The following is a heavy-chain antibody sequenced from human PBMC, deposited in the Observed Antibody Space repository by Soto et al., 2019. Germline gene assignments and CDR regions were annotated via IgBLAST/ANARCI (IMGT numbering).Heavy chain of an antibody. Sequence: GGSLRLTCAASGFTFSSYAMHWVRQAPGKGLEWVAVISYDGSNKYYADSVKGRFTSSRDNSKNTLYLQMNSLRAEDTAVYYCARDPIYSSTEPFFDYWGQGTLVTVSS. V-gene: IGHV3-30-3*01. CDR2: ISYDGSNK. CDR3: ARDPIYSSTEPFFDY. D-gene: IGHD6-13*01. CDR1: GFTFSSYA. J-gene: IGHJ4*02.